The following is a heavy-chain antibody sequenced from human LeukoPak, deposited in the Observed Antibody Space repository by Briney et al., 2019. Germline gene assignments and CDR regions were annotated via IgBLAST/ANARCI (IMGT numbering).Heavy chain of an antibody. J-gene: IGHJ2*01. CDR3: ARVAQKLERIAVAGTSEWRANWYFDL. CDR1: GVSISSYY. Sequence: SETLSLTCTVSGVSISSYYWSWIRQPPGKGLEWSGYIYCSGSTNYNPSLKSRVTISVDTSKHQFSLKLSSVTAADTAVYYCARVAQKLERIAVAGTSEWRANWYFDLWGRGTLVTVSS. CDR2: IYCSGST. D-gene: IGHD6-19*01. V-gene: IGHV4-59*01.